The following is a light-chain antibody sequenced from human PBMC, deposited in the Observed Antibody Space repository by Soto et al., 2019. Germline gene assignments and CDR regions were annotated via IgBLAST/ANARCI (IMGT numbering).Light chain of an antibody. V-gene: IGKV3D-20*02. CDR2: GAS. CDR1: QSVSSSY. J-gene: IGKJ3*01. CDR3: QQRSNWPGFT. Sequence: EIVLTQSPCTLSLSPGERATLSCGASQSVSSSYLAWYQQKPGQAPRLLIYGASNRATGIPARFSGSGSGTDFTLTISSLEPEDFAVYYCQQRSNWPGFTFGPGTKVDIK.